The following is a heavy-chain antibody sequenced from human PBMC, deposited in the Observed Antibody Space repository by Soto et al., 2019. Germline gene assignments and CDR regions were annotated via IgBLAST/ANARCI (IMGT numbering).Heavy chain of an antibody. CDR1: GGSISSGDYY. CDR3: ARGRTAVRNEAFDY. V-gene: IGHV4-30-4*01. Sequence: QVQLQESGPGLVKPSQTLSLTCTVSGGSISSGDYYWSWIRLPPGKGLQWIGYVYYSASTYYNPSLKSRVTISVDTSKNQFSLKLSSVTAADTAVYYCARGRTAVRNEAFDYWGQGTLVTVSS. J-gene: IGHJ4*02. D-gene: IGHD1-1*01. CDR2: VYYSAST.